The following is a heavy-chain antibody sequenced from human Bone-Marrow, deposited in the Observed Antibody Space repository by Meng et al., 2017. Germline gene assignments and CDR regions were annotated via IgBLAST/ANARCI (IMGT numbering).Heavy chain of an antibody. J-gene: IGHJ4*02. V-gene: IGHV4-34*01. CDR1: GGSFSDYY. CDR2: INHSGST. D-gene: IGHD4-11*01. Sequence: QLMHRVGGRLKPSGTLSLTCVVSGGSFSDYYWSWIRQPPGKGLEWIGEINHSGSTNYNPSLESRATISVDTSQNNLSLKLSSVTAADSAVYYCARGPTTMAHDFDYWGQGTLVTVSS. CDR3: ARGPTTMAHDFDY.